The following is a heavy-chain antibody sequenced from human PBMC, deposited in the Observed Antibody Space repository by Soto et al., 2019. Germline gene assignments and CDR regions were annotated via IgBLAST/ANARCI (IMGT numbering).Heavy chain of an antibody. V-gene: IGHV4-31*03. CDR1: GGSISSGGYY. Sequence: KPSETLSLTCTVSGGSISSGGYYWSWIRQHPGKGLEWIGYIYYSGSTYYNPSLKSRVTISVDTSKNQFSLKLSSVTAADTAVYYCAREVRDCSGGSCSHYYYGMDVWGQGTTVTVSS. D-gene: IGHD2-15*01. J-gene: IGHJ6*02. CDR2: IYYSGST. CDR3: AREVRDCSGGSCSHYYYGMDV.